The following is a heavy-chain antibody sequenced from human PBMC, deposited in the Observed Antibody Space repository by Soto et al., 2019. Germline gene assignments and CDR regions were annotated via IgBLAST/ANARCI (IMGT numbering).Heavy chain of an antibody. D-gene: IGHD6-13*01. CDR2: IKSKTDGGTT. CDR3: TTAYSSSWYVVSDHISSDY. CDR1: GFTFSNAW. J-gene: IGHJ4*02. V-gene: IGHV3-15*07. Sequence: GGSLRLSCAASGFTFSNAWMNWVRQAPGKGLEWVGRIKSKTDGGTTDYAAPVKGRFTISRDDSKNTLYLQMNSLKTEDTAVYYCTTAYSSSWYVVSDHISSDYSGPAILVSVSS.